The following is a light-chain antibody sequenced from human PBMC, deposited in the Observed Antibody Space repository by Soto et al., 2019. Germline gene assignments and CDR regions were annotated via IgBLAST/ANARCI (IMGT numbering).Light chain of an antibody. J-gene: IGKJ3*01. CDR3: QQFGSSPGFT. CDR2: VAS. CDR1: QIINSRY. V-gene: IGKV3-20*01. Sequence: EIVLTQSPGTLSLSPGERATLSCRASQIINSRYLAWYQQKPGQAPMLLIYVASSRATGIPDRFSGSGSGTDFTLTISRLEPEDFAVYYCQQFGSSPGFTFGPGTKVDIK.